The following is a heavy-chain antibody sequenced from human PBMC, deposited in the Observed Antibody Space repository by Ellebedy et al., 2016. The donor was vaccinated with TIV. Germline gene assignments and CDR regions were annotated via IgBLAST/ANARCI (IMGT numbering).Heavy chain of an antibody. J-gene: IGHJ4*02. Sequence: GGSLRLXXAASGFTFDDYAMHWVRQAPGKGLEWVSGISWNSGSIGYADSVKGRFTISRDNAKNSLYLQMNSLRAEDTALYYCAKDIYSYDKGDFDYWGQGTLVTVSS. CDR1: GFTFDDYA. D-gene: IGHD5-18*01. CDR2: ISWNSGSI. CDR3: AKDIYSYDKGDFDY. V-gene: IGHV3-9*01.